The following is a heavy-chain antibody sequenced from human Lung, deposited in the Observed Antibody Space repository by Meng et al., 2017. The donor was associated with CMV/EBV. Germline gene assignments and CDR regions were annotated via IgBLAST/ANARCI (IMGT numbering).Heavy chain of an antibody. Sequence: ASXXVSXKASEYTFTAYYIHWVRQAPGQGLEWMGWIDPNGGGTNYAQKFQDRVTMTSDTSIRTAYMELSRLRSDDAALYYCARERYLVPAASPDYYYYGMDVWXQGTTVTFSS. V-gene: IGHV1-2*02. CDR3: ARERYLVPAASPDYYYYGMDV. CDR1: EYTFTAYY. CDR2: IDPNGGGT. J-gene: IGHJ6*02. D-gene: IGHD2-2*01.